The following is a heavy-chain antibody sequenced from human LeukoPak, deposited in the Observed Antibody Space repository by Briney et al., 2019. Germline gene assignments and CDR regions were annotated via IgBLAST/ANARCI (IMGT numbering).Heavy chain of an antibody. D-gene: IGHD6-19*01. CDR1: GFTFSNYG. Sequence: PGRSLRLSCAASGFTFSNYGMHWVRQAPGKGLGWVAVISYDGSNRYFADSVKGRFTISRDNSKNTLYLQMNSLRAEDTAVYYCAKSEGYSSGWVPYYFDYWGQGTLVTVSS. CDR3: AKSEGYSSGWVPYYFDY. J-gene: IGHJ4*02. CDR2: ISYDGSNR. V-gene: IGHV3-30*18.